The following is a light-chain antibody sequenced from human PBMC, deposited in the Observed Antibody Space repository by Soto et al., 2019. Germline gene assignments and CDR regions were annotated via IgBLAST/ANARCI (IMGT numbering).Light chain of an antibody. CDR2: GAS. CDR3: QHHNSYSQT. J-gene: IGKJ1*01. CDR1: QSIRYY. V-gene: IGKV1-5*01. Sequence: DIQLTQSPPTLSASVGDRVTITCRASQSIRYYLAWYQQMPGKAPKLLIYGASSLQSGVPSGFSGSGSGTEFPLTISSLQPDDFATYFCQHHNSYSQTFGQGTKVEIK.